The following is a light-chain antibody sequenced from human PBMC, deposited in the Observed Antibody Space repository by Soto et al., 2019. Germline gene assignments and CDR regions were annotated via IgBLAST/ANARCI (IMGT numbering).Light chain of an antibody. Sequence: EIVLTQSPGTLSLSPGERATLSCRASQSVSSSYLAWYQQKPGQAPRLLLYGASSRATGIPDRFSGSGSGTDFTVTISRLEPEDFAVYYCQQYGSSPPSTFGQGTRLEI. J-gene: IGKJ5*01. CDR1: QSVSSSY. CDR2: GAS. CDR3: QQYGSSPPST. V-gene: IGKV3-20*01.